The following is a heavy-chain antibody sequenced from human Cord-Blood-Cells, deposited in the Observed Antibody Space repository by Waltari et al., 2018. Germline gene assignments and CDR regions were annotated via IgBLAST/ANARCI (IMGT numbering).Heavy chain of an antibody. CDR2: IIPIFGTA. Sequence: QVQLVQSGAEVKKPGSSVTVSCKASAGTFSSYAISWLRPAPGQGLEWMGGIIPIFGTANYAQKFQGRVTITADESTSTAYMELSSLRSEDTAVYYCARVGIAAQNWYFDLWGRGTLVTVSS. CDR3: ARVGIAAQNWYFDL. J-gene: IGHJ2*01. D-gene: IGHD6-6*01. V-gene: IGHV1-69*12. CDR1: AGTFSSYA.